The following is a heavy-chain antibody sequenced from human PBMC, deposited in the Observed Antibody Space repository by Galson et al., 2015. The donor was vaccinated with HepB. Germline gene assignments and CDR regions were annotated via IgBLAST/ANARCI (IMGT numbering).Heavy chain of an antibody. J-gene: IGHJ6*02. CDR3: ARDLGYCSGGSCHGGYGMDV. CDR2: IYYSGST. CDR1: GGSISSGGYY. D-gene: IGHD2-15*01. V-gene: IGHV4-31*03. Sequence: TLSLTCTVSGGSISSGGYYWSWIRQHPGKGLEWIGYIYYSGSTYYNPSLKSRVTISVDTSKNQFSLKLSSVTAADTAVYYCARDLGYCSGGSCHGGYGMDVWGQGTTVTVSS.